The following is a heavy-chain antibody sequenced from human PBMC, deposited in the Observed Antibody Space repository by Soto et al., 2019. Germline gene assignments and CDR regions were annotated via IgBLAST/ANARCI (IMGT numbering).Heavy chain of an antibody. V-gene: IGHV4-31*03. CDR3: ARTTAMARGDNWFDP. CDR1: GGSISSGGYY. CDR2: IYYSGST. J-gene: IGHJ5*02. Sequence: QVQLQESGPGLVKPSQTLSLTCTVSGGSISSGGYYWSWIRQHPGKGLEWIGYIYYSGSTYYNPSLKSRVTISVDTSKNQFSLKLSSVTAADTAVYYCARTTAMARGDNWFDPWGQGTLVTVSS. D-gene: IGHD5-18*01.